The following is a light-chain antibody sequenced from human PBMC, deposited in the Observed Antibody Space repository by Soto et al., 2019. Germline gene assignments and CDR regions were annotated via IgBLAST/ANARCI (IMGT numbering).Light chain of an antibody. CDR1: QSIRKY. Sequence: DIHMTHSPSSLSASVGDTVIITCRASQSIRKYLNWYQHKPGKVPTLLLYAAYSLQSGVPSRFSGSGSGTEFTLTITSLQPEDFATYYCQQSGDTPPWTCGQETKVDIK. J-gene: IGKJ1*01. CDR2: AAY. V-gene: IGKV1-39*01. CDR3: QQSGDTPPWT.